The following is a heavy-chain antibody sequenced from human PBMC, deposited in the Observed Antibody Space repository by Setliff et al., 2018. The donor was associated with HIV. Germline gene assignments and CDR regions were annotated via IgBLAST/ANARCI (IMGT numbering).Heavy chain of an antibody. CDR3: ARSRIRGYYDTSPAMAFDI. J-gene: IGHJ3*02. CDR1: GDLINNHN. CDR2: IHYSGTS. V-gene: IGHV4-59*08. Sequence: SETLSLTCTVSGDLINNHNWNWIRQSPEKGLEWLGNIHYSGTSNYNSSLKSRIVISLDTSKKQFSHHFYSVTAADTAVYYCARSRIRGYYDTSPAMAFDIWGQGTMVTVSS. D-gene: IGHD3-22*01.